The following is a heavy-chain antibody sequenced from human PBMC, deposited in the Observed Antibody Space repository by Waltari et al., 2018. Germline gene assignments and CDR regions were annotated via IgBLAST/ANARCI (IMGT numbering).Heavy chain of an antibody. CDR3: AREDDAFDI. CDR2: ISYDGSNK. Sequence: QVQLVESGGGVVQPGRSLRLSCAASGFTFSSSAMHWVRQAPGKGLEWVAVISYDGSNKYYADSVKGRFTISRDNSKNTLYLQMNSLRAEDTAVYYCAREDDAFDIWGQGTMVTVSS. J-gene: IGHJ3*02. V-gene: IGHV3-30-3*01. CDR1: GFTFSSSA.